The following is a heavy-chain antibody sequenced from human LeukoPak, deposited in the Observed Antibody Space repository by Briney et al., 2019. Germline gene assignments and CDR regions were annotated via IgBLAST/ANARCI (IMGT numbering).Heavy chain of an antibody. J-gene: IGHJ4*02. D-gene: IGHD3-10*01. CDR3: ASEMVRGVN. Sequence: SETLSLTCAVSGGSISSGGYSWSWIRQPPGKGLEWIGYIYHSGSTYYNPSLKSRVTISVDRSKNQFSLKLSSVTAADTAVYYCASEMVRGVNWGQGTLVTVSS. CDR2: IYHSGST. CDR1: GGSISSGGYS. V-gene: IGHV4-30-2*01.